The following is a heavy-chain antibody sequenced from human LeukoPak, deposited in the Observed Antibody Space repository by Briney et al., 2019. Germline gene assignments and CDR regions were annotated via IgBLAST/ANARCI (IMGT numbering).Heavy chain of an antibody. CDR2: IKQDGSEK. J-gene: IGHJ6*03. V-gene: IGHV3-7*01. D-gene: IGHD2-2*01. CDR3: ARDIGDCSSISCYDHYYYMDV. Sequence: GGSLRLSCAASGFTFSNYWMSWVRQAPGKGLEWVANIKQDGSEKYYVDSVKGRFTISRDNTKSSLYLQMNSLRSEDTAVYYCARDIGDCSSISCYDHYYYMDVWGKGTTVTVSS. CDR1: GFTFSNYW.